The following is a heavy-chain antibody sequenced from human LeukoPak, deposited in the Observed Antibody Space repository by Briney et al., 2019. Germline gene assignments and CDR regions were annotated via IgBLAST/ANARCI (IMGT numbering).Heavy chain of an antibody. CDR3: ARSNWGGDAGRAFDI. CDR2: ISAYNGNT. Sequence: GASVTVSCKASGYTFTSYGISWVRQAPGQGLEWMGWISAYNGNTNYAQKLQGRVTMTTDTSTSTAYMELRSLRSDDTAVYYCARSNWGGDAGRAFDIWGQGTMVTVSS. CDR1: GYTFTSYG. V-gene: IGHV1-18*01. J-gene: IGHJ3*02. D-gene: IGHD2-21*02.